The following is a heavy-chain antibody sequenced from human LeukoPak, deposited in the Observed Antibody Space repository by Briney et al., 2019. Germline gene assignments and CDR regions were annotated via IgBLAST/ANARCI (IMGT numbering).Heavy chain of an antibody. Sequence: SETLSLTCTVSGGSISSYYWSWIRQPPRKGLEWIGYIYTSGGTNYNPSLKSRVTISVDTSKNQFSLKLSSVTAADTAVYYCARTYSVSYWYFDLWGRGTLVTVSS. J-gene: IGHJ2*01. CDR2: IYTSGGT. D-gene: IGHD6-13*01. V-gene: IGHV4-4*09. CDR1: GGSISSYY. CDR3: ARTYSVSYWYFDL.